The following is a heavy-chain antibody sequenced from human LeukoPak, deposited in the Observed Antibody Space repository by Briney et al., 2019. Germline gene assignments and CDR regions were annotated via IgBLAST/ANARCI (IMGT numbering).Heavy chain of an antibody. CDR1: GGSISSSSYY. CDR2: IYYSGST. Sequence: SETLSLTCTVSGGSISSSSYYWGWIRQPPGKGLEWIGSIYYSGSTYYNPSLKSRVTISVDTSKNQFSLKLSSVTAADTAVYYCAGGYSYDNPFDYWGQGTLVTVSS. J-gene: IGHJ4*02. CDR3: AGGYSYDNPFDY. D-gene: IGHD5-18*01. V-gene: IGHV4-39*01.